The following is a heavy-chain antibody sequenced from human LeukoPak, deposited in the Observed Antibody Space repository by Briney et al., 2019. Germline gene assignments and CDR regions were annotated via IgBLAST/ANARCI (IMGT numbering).Heavy chain of an antibody. J-gene: IGHJ4*02. D-gene: IGHD1-26*01. CDR2: IWYDGSNK. CDR1: GFTFSSYA. Sequence: GGSLRLSCAASGFTFSSYAMSWVRQAPGKGLEWVAVIWYDGSNKYYADSVKGRFTISRDNSKNTLYLQMNSLRAEDTAVYYCARVDPVGGATPDYWGQGTLVTVSS. V-gene: IGHV3-33*08. CDR3: ARVDPVGGATPDY.